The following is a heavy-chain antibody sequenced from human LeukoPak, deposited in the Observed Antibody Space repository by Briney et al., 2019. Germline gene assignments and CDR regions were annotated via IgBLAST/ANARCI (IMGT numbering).Heavy chain of an antibody. CDR3: TRVGYIDEGIDY. J-gene: IGHJ4*02. V-gene: IGHV3-7*04. CDR2: IKQDGSKK. CDR1: RFTLSTYW. D-gene: IGHD5-24*01. Sequence: QSGGSLRLSCAASRFTLSTYWMTWVRQAPGKGLEWVANIKQDGSKKSYVDSVKGRFTISRDNAKNSLYLQMNSLRAEDTAIYYCTRVGYIDEGIDYWGQGTLVTVSS.